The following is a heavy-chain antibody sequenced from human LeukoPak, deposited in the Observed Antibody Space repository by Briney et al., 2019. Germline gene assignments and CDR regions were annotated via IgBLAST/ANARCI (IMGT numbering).Heavy chain of an antibody. Sequence: ASVKVSCKASGYTFTGHYMHWVRQAPGQGLEWMGWINPNSGGTNYAQKFQGWVTMTRDTSISTAYMELSRLRSDDTAVYYCARRPPYYDSSVAFDYWGQGTLVTVSS. D-gene: IGHD3-22*01. CDR1: GYTFTGHY. V-gene: IGHV1-2*04. CDR2: INPNSGGT. CDR3: ARRPPYYDSSVAFDY. J-gene: IGHJ4*02.